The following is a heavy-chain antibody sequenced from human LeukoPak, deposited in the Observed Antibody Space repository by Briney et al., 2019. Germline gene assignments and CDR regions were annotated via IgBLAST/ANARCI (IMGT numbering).Heavy chain of an antibody. Sequence: ASVTVSCKASGYTLSSYGISWVRQAPGQGLEWMGWISGYNGNTKYAQKLQGRVTMTTDASTSTAYMELRSLRSDDTAVYYCARVKSTVLEVVPATAFDPWGQGTLVTVSS. CDR2: ISGYNGNT. J-gene: IGHJ5*02. CDR1: GYTLSSYG. V-gene: IGHV1-18*01. D-gene: IGHD2-2*01. CDR3: ARVKSTVLEVVPATAFDP.